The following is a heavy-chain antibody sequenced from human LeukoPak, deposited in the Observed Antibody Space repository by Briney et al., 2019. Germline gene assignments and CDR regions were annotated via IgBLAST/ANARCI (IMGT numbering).Heavy chain of an antibody. CDR1: GFTFSSYG. CDR3: ARGLYALDYYYGLDV. V-gene: IGHV3-30*03. Sequence: GGSLRLSCAASGFTFSSYGMHWVRQAPGKGLEWVAVISYDGSKKYYADSVKGRFTISRDNSKNTLYLQMNSLRAEDTAVYYCARGLYALDYYYGLDVWGQGTKVTVSS. J-gene: IGHJ6*02. D-gene: IGHD2-8*01. CDR2: ISYDGSKK.